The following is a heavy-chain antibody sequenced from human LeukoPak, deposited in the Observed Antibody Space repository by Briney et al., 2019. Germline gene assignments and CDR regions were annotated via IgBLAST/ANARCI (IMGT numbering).Heavy chain of an antibody. CDR3: ARDKGLPQAFDI. CDR2: ISYSGTT. J-gene: IGHJ3*02. CDR1: GGSITTDH. D-gene: IGHD5/OR15-5a*01. V-gene: IGHV4-59*01. Sequence: PSETLSLTCTVSGGSITTDHWNWIRQPPGKGLEYIGYISYSGTTSYNPSLKSRVTISVDTSKNQFSLKLTSVTAADTAVYYCARDKGLPQAFDIWGQGTMVTVSS.